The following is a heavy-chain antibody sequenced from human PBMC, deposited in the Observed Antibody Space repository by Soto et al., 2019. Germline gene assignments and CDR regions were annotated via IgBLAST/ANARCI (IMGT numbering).Heavy chain of an antibody. J-gene: IGHJ4*02. D-gene: IGHD3-22*01. V-gene: IGHV3-7*01. Sequence: GGSLRLSCAASGFTFSSYWMSWVRQAPGKGLEWVANIKQDGSEKYYVDSVKGRFTISRDNAKNSLYLQMNSLRAEDTAVYYCARALHYYDSSGYFGQEGFDYWGQGTLVTVSS. CDR1: GFTFSSYW. CDR2: IKQDGSEK. CDR3: ARALHYYDSSGYFGQEGFDY.